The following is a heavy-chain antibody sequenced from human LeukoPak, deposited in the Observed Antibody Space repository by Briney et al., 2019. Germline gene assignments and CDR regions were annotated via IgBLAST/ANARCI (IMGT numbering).Heavy chain of an antibody. Sequence: PGRSLRLSCAASGFTFDDYAMHWVRQAPGKGLEWVSGISWNSGSIGYADSVKGRFTISRDNAKNSLYLQMNSLRAEDTAVYYCAKLLVGVVPAAIHHDDYWGQGTLVTVSS. V-gene: IGHV3-9*01. CDR3: AKLLVGVVPAAIHHDDY. CDR2: ISWNSGSI. J-gene: IGHJ4*02. CDR1: GFTFDDYA. D-gene: IGHD2-2*01.